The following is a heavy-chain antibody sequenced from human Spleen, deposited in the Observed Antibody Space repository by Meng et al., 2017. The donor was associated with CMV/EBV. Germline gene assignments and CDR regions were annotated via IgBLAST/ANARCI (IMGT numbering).Heavy chain of an antibody. V-gene: IGHV3-66*02. J-gene: IGHJ6*02. Sequence: GESLKISCAASGFTVSTNYMSWVRQAPGKRLEWISVIDSGGSTYYADSVKGRFTISRDNSRNTLYLQMDSLRAEDTAVYYCAREKTGNYVPDFYHYGMDVWGQGTTVTVSS. CDR2: IDSGGST. D-gene: IGHD4-11*01. CDR3: AREKTGNYVPDFYHYGMDV. CDR1: GFTVSTNY.